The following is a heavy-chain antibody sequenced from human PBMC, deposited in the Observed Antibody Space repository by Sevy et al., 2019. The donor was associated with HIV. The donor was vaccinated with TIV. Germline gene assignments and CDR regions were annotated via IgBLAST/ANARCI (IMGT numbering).Heavy chain of an antibody. D-gene: IGHD6-13*01. CDR3: ARQGSSWTFDP. CDR1: GFDFSSYP. Sequence: GGSLRLSCAASGFDFSSYPMHWVRQAPGKGLEWVSVIAYDESTKYYGDSVRGRFTISRDNSKNTLYLQMNSLREEDTVVYYCARQGSSWTFDPWGQGTLVTVSS. V-gene: IGHV3-30-3*01. CDR2: IAYDESTK. J-gene: IGHJ5*02.